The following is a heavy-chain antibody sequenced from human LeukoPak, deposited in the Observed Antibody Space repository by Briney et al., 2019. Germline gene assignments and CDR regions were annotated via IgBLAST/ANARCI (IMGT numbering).Heavy chain of an antibody. V-gene: IGHV3-20*04. CDR3: ARYIRTGGYYMDV. D-gene: IGHD3-16*01. CDR1: GFTFDDYG. J-gene: IGHJ6*03. CDR2: INWNGGST. Sequence: TGGSLRLSCAASGFTFDDYGMSWVRQAPGKGLEWVSGINWNGGSTGYADSVKGRFTISRDNAKNSLYLQMTSLRAEDTAVYYCARYIRTGGYYMDVWGKGTTVTISS.